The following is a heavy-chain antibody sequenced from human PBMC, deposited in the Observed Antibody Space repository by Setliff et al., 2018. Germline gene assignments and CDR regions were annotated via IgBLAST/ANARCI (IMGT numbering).Heavy chain of an antibody. CDR1: GFTFSSYW. D-gene: IGHD3-10*01. Sequence: PGGSLRLSCAASGFTFSSYWMTWVRQAPGKGLEWVSSISDTTNFIYYADSVKGRFTISRDTAKNSLYLQMNSLRAEDSAVYYCASYYYGSGSSYIPPHFDYWGLGTLVTVSS. V-gene: IGHV3-21*01. CDR2: ISDTTNFI. CDR3: ASYYYGSGSSYIPPHFDY. J-gene: IGHJ4*02.